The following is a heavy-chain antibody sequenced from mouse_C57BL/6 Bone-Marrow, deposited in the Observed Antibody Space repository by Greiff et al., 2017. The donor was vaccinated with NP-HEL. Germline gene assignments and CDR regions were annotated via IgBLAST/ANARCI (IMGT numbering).Heavy chain of an antibody. Sequence: VQLQQSGAELVRPGASVKLSCTASGFNIKDDYMHWVKQRPEQGLEWIGWIDPENGDTEYASKFQGKATITADTSSNTAYLQLSSLTSEDTAVYYCTTGDDYGSSLAWFAYWGQGTLVTVSA. CDR1: GFNIKDDY. J-gene: IGHJ3*01. D-gene: IGHD1-1*01. CDR2: IDPENGDT. V-gene: IGHV14-4*01. CDR3: TTGDDYGSSLAWFAY.